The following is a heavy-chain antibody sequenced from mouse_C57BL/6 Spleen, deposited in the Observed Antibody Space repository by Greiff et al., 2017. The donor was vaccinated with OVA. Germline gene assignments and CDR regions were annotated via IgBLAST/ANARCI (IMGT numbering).Heavy chain of an antibody. CDR1: GYAFSSSW. V-gene: IGHV1-82*01. CDR3: ATYYGFAY. D-gene: IGHD1-2*01. Sequence: VQLQESGPELVKPGASVKISCKASGYAFSSSWMNWVKQRPGKGLEWIGRIYPGDGDTNYNGKFKGKATLTADKSSSTAYMQLSSLTSEDSAVYFCATYYGFAYWGQGTLVTVSA. J-gene: IGHJ3*01. CDR2: IYPGDGDT.